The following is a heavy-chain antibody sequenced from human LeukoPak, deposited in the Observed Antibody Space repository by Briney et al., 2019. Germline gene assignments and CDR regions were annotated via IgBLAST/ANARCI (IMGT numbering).Heavy chain of an antibody. CDR1: GYTFTSYA. CDR3: ARAYYDYVWGSYRYTQGFDY. Sequence: ASVKVSCKASGYTFTSYAMNWVRQAPGQGLEWMGWINTNTGNPTYAQGFTGRFVFSLDASVSTAYLQISSLKAEDTAVYYCARAYYDYVWGSYRYTQGFDYWGQGTLVTVSS. D-gene: IGHD3-16*02. CDR2: INTNTGNP. V-gene: IGHV7-4-1*02. J-gene: IGHJ4*02.